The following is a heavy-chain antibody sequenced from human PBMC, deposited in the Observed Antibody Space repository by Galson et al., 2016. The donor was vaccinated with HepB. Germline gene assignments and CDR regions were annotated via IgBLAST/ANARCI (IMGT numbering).Heavy chain of an antibody. V-gene: IGHV1-69*13. Sequence: SVKVSCKASGGTFSSYIISWVRQAPGQGLEWIGEFITVLGTTNYAPKFQGRVTITADEATSTAYLDLTGLTSDDTAVYYCSGDLGQYLAFWGQGTQVTVSS. J-gene: IGHJ4*02. CDR2: FITVLGTT. CDR3: SGDLGQYLAF. CDR1: GGTFSSYI.